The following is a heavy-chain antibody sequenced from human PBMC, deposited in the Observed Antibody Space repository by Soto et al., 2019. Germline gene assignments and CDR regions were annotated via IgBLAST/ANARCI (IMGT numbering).Heavy chain of an antibody. CDR1: GDSITSIIHY. CDR3: ARDRGYTYGYFDY. V-gene: IGHV4-31*03. Sequence: PSDTLCLTCTVSGDSITSIIHYWGWIRQPPGKGLEWIGYIYYSGSTYYNPSLKSRVTISVDTSKNQFSLKLSSVTAADTAVYYCARDRGYTYGYFDYWGQGTLVTVSS. D-gene: IGHD5-18*01. J-gene: IGHJ4*02. CDR2: IYYSGST.